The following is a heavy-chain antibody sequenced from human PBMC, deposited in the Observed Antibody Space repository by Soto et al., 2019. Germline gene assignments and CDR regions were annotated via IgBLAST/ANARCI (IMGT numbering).Heavy chain of an antibody. D-gene: IGHD2-15*01. CDR3: ARSQGGSSSLDIYYYYYYGMDV. J-gene: IGHJ6*02. CDR1: GGTFSTYA. CDR2: VIPIFGTP. V-gene: IGHV1-69*01. Sequence: QVQLVQSGAEVKKPGSSVKVSCKAPGGTFSTYAISWVRQAPGQGLEWMGGVIPIFGTPKYAQKFQGRVTITADESTSTGYMGLRSLRSEDTAVYSCARSQGGSSSLDIYYYYYYGMDVWGQGTTVTVSS.